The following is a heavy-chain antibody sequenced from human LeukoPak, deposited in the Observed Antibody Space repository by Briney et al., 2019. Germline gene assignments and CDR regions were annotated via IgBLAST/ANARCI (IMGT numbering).Heavy chain of an antibody. CDR1: GGSISNYY. Sequence: PSETLSLTCTVSGGSISNYYWSWIRQPPGKGLEWIGYIYYSGGTNYNPSLKSRVTKSVNTSKNQFSLKLSSVTAADTAVYYCAREGILAYRGSSTSSYAFDIWGQGTMVIVSS. CDR3: AREGILAYRGSSTSSYAFDI. J-gene: IGHJ3*02. V-gene: IGHV4-59*01. D-gene: IGHD1-26*01. CDR2: IYYSGGT.